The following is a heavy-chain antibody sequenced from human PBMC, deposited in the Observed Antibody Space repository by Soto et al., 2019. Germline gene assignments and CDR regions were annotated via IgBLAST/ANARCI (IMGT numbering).Heavy chain of an antibody. J-gene: IGHJ6*02. Sequence: QVQLVQSGAEVQKPGASVKVSCKASGYTFTSYDINWVRQATGQGLELMGWMNPNSGNTGYAQKFQGRVTMTRNTSISTAYMELSSLRSEDTAVYYCARVGYYGSGSYHWGNGMDVWGQGTTVTVSS. CDR2: MNPNSGNT. D-gene: IGHD3-10*01. CDR3: ARVGYYGSGSYHWGNGMDV. CDR1: GYTFTSYD. V-gene: IGHV1-8*01.